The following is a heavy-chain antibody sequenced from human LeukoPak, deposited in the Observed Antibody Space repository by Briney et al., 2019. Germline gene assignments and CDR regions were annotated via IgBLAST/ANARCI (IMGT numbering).Heavy chain of an antibody. Sequence: GGSLRLSCAASGFTFDDYTMHWVRQAPGKGLEWVSGISWNSGSIGYADSVKGRFTVSRDNAKNSLYLQMNSLRAEDTAVYYCAREPLNYCDRTEYFQHWGQGTLVTVSS. CDR3: AREPLNYCDRTEYFQH. J-gene: IGHJ1*01. CDR2: ISWNSGSI. D-gene: IGHD3-22*01. V-gene: IGHV3-9*01. CDR1: GFTFDDYT.